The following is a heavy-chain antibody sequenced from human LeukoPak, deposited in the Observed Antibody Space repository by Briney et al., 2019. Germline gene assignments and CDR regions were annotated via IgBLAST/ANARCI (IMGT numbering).Heavy chain of an antibody. CDR1: GGSISSYY. CDR2: IYYSGST. Sequence: SETLSLTCTVSGGSISSYYWSWIRQPPGKGLEWIGYIYYSGSTNYNPSLKSRVTISVDTSKNQFSLKLSSVTAADTAVYYCARDSGWYNYWGQGTLVTVSS. J-gene: IGHJ4*02. D-gene: IGHD6-13*01. V-gene: IGHV4-59*01. CDR3: ARDSGWYNY.